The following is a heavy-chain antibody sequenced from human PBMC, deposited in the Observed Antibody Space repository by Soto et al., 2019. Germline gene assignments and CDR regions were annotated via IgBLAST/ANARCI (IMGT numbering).Heavy chain of an antibody. Sequence: GGSLRLSCAASGFAFSSYAMHWVRQAPGKGLEWVTLISFDGSNNYYADSVKGRSTISRDNSRNTLYLQMNSLRAEDTAVYYCARDPGKYGDYPDYWGQGTLVTVSS. D-gene: IGHD4-17*01. CDR3: ARDPGKYGDYPDY. CDR2: ISFDGSNN. J-gene: IGHJ4*02. V-gene: IGHV3-30-3*01. CDR1: GFAFSSYA.